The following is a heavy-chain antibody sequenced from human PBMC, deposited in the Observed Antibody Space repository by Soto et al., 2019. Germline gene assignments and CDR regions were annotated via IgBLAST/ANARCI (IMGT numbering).Heavy chain of an antibody. Sequence: EASVKVSCKASEYTFTSYPTHWVRQAPGQRLGWMGWIDAGNGNTKYSQKFRGRVTFTTDTSASTAYMELSSLTSGDTAVYYCARSYSYGWNDYWGQGTLVTVSS. CDR1: EYTFTSYP. J-gene: IGHJ4*02. V-gene: IGHV1-3*01. D-gene: IGHD5-18*01. CDR2: IDAGNGNT. CDR3: ARSYSYGWNDY.